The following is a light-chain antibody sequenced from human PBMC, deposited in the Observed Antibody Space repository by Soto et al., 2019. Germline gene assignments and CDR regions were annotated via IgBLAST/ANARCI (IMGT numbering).Light chain of an antibody. V-gene: IGKV1-5*01. CDR3: QQYYSYSKT. CDR1: ESISSW. CDR2: AAS. Sequence: DIPMAQSPSTLSASVGDRVTITCRASESISSWLACYQQKPGKAPRLLIYAASRLGSGVPSRFSGSGSGTEFTLTISSLQPDDLATYYCQQYYSYSKTFGQGTKVDIK. J-gene: IGKJ1*01.